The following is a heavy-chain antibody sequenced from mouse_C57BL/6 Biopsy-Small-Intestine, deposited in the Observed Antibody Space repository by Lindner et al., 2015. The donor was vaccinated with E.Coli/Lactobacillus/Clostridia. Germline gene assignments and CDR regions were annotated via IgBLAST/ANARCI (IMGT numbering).Heavy chain of an antibody. CDR2: ISPSNGAT. CDR3: ATEKNGGNWFDP. V-gene: IGHV1-53*01. J-gene: IGHJ4*01. CDR1: GYTFTEYH. D-gene: IGHD4-1*02. Sequence: SVKVSCKASGYTFTEYHMHWVRQAPAQGLEWMGIISPSNGATNYAQKFHGRVTMTRDTSTSTVYMELSSLRSEDTAVYYCATEKNGGNWFDPWGQGTLVTVSS.